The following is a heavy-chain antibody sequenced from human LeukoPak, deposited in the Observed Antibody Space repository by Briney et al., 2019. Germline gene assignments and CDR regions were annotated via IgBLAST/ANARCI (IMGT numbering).Heavy chain of an antibody. CDR1: GFTFSSYS. CDR2: ISSSSYI. CDR3: ARLGGGDAFDI. J-gene: IGHJ3*02. V-gene: IGHV3-21*01. D-gene: IGHD3-16*01. Sequence: GGSLRLSCAASGFTFSSYSMNWVRQAPGKGLEWGSSISSSSYIYYADSVKGRFTISRDNAKNSLYLQMNSLRAEDTAVYYCARLGGGDAFDIWGQGTMVTVSS.